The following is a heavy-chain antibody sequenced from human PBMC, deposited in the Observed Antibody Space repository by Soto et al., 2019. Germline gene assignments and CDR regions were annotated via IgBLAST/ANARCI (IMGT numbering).Heavy chain of an antibody. D-gene: IGHD3-22*01. Sequence: PSETLSLTCTVSGGSISSYYWSWIRQPPGRGLEWIGYIYYSGSTNYNPSLKSRVTISVDTSKNQFSLKLSSVTAADTAVYYCASEGASYYDSSGQGFDPWGQGTLVTVSS. V-gene: IGHV4-59*01. CDR1: GGSISSYY. CDR3: ASEGASYYDSSGQGFDP. J-gene: IGHJ5*02. CDR2: IYYSGST.